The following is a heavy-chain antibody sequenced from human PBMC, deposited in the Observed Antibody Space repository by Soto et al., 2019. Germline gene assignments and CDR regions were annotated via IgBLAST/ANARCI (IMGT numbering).Heavy chain of an antibody. V-gene: IGHV3-30*18. J-gene: IGHJ4*02. CDR3: AKDDRPNRNYRLFDY. CDR2: ISYDGSNK. D-gene: IGHD1-7*01. Sequence: ESGGGVVQPGRSLRLSCAASGFTFSSYGMHWVRQAPGKGLEWVAVISYDGSNKYYADSVKGRFTISRDNSKNTLYLQMNSLRAEETAVYYCAKDDRPNRNYRLFDYWGQGTLVTVSS. CDR1: GFTFSSYG.